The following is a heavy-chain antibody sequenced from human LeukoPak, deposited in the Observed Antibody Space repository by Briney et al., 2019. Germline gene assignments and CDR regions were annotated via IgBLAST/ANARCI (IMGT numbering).Heavy chain of an antibody. Sequence: GGSLRLSCAASGFTFSNAWMSWVRQAPGKGLEWVGRIKSKTDGGTTDYAAPVKGRFTISRDDSKNTLYLQMNSLKTEDTAVYYCTTGSRLRFLEWLFSYYMDVWGKGTTVTVSS. D-gene: IGHD3-3*01. CDR2: IKSKTDGGTT. CDR1: GFTFSNAW. V-gene: IGHV3-15*01. CDR3: TTGSRLRFLEWLFSYYMDV. J-gene: IGHJ6*03.